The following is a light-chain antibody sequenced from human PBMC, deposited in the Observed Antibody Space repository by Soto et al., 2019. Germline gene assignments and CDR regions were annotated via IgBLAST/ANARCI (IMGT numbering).Light chain of an antibody. CDR3: QQLFDSPIT. V-gene: IGKV1-9*01. Sequence: IQLTQSPSFLSPSIGESVTITGRASQVISTSLAWYQVKPGKAPKLLIYAASTLESGVPSRFSATVSGTEFSLTITSLQPEDFATYYCQQLFDSPITFGQGTRLEIK. CDR2: AAS. CDR1: QVISTS. J-gene: IGKJ5*01.